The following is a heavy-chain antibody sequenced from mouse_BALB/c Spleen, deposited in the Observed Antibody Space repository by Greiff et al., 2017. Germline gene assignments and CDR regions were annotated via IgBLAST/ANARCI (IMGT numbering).Heavy chain of an antibody. CDR1: GYSITSGYY. Sequence: EVKLMESGPGLVKPSQSLSLTCSVTGYSITSGYYWNWIRQFPGNKLEWMGDISYDGSNNYNPSLKNRISITRDTSKNQFFLKLNSVTTEDTATYYCAREDYGSSFSWFAYWGQGTLVTVSA. D-gene: IGHD1-1*01. J-gene: IGHJ3*01. V-gene: IGHV3-6*02. CDR2: ISYDGSN. CDR3: AREDYGSSFSWFAY.